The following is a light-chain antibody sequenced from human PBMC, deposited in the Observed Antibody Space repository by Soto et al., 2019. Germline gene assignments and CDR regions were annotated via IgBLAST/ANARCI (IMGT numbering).Light chain of an antibody. CDR1: QSISNK. Sequence: EIVMTQSPATLSLSPGEGATLSCWASQSISNKLAWYQHRPGQAPRLLIYDTSTSAAGNPARFSGSESGTDFTLAISSLQSEDFAVYYCQQYNSWRSITFGQGTRMESK. CDR3: QQYNSWRSIT. V-gene: IGKV3-15*01. J-gene: IGKJ5*01. CDR2: DTS.